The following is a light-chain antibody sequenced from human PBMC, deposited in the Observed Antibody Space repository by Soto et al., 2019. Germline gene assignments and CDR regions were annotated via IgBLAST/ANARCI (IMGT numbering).Light chain of an antibody. Sequence: DIQMTQSPSSLSASVGDRVTITCRASQGISNYLAWYQQKPGKVPKLLIYAASTLQSGVLSRFSGSGSGTDFTLTISSLQPEDVATYYCQKYNSEATFGPGTKVDIK. CDR2: AAS. CDR1: QGISNY. CDR3: QKYNSEAT. J-gene: IGKJ3*01. V-gene: IGKV1-27*01.